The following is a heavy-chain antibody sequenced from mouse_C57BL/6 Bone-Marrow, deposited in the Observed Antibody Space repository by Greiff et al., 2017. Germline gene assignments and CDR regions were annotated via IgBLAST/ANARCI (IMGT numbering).Heavy chain of an antibody. D-gene: IGHD4-1*01. Sequence: QVQLQQPGAELVKPGASVKMSCKASGYTFTCYWITWVKQRPGQGLEWIGDIYPTSGRTNYNEKFKSKAILTVDTSSNTAYMQLSSLTSEYSAVFYCARSGPLGRSFDYWGQGTTLTVSS. CDR1: GYTFTCYW. CDR3: ARSGPLGRSFDY. J-gene: IGHJ2*01. CDR2: IYPTSGRT. V-gene: IGHV1-55*01.